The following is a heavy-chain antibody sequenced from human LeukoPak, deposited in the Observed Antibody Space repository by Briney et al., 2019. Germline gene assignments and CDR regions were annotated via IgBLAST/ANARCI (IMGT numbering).Heavy chain of an antibody. Sequence: ASVKVSCKASGYTFTGYYMHWVRQAPGQGLEWMGWINPNSGGTNYAQKSQGRVTMTRDTSISTAYMELSRLRSDDTAVYYCASRTGYSSSWYELDYWGQGTLVTVSS. CDR1: GYTFTGYY. CDR2: INPNSGGT. V-gene: IGHV1-2*02. CDR3: ASRTGYSSSWYELDY. D-gene: IGHD6-13*01. J-gene: IGHJ4*02.